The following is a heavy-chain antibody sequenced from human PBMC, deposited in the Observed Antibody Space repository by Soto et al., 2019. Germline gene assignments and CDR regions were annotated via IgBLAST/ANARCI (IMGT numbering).Heavy chain of an antibody. CDR3: ARDEGVTPSYY. CDR2: IIPILGIA. CDR1: GGTFSSYI. V-gene: IGHV1-69*04. Sequence: SVKVSCKASGGTFSSYIISWVRQAPGQGLEWMGRIIPILGIANYAQKFQGRVTITADKSTSTAYMELSSLRSEDTAVYYCARDEGVTPSYYWGQGTLVTVSS. J-gene: IGHJ4*02. D-gene: IGHD4-4*01.